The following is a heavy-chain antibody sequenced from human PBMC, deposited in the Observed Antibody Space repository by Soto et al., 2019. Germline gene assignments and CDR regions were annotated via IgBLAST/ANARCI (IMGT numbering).Heavy chain of an antibody. CDR1: GGSISSYY. D-gene: IGHD5-12*01. CDR2: IYYSGST. J-gene: IGHJ4*02. Sequence: SETLSLTCTVSGGSISSYYWSWIRQPPGKGLEWIGYIYYSGSTNYNPSLKSRVTISVDTSKNQFSLKLSSVTAADTAVYYCARARLVATIGGFDYWGQGTLVTVSS. CDR3: ARARLVATIGGFDY. V-gene: IGHV4-59*01.